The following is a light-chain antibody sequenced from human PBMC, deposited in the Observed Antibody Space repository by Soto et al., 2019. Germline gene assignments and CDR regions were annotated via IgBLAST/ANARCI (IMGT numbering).Light chain of an antibody. V-gene: IGLV1-40*01. Sequence: QSVLTQPPSVSGAPGQTITISCTGSSSNIGAGYDVHWYQQLPGRAPKLLIYGNNNRPPGVPDRFSCSKSGTSVSLAITGLLGEDDADYHCQSYDSSLTNAVFGGGTKLTVL. CDR1: SSNIGAGYD. J-gene: IGLJ2*01. CDR2: GNN. CDR3: QSYDSSLTNAV.